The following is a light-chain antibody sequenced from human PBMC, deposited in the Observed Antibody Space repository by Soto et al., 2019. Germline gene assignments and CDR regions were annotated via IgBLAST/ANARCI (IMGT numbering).Light chain of an antibody. V-gene: IGKV3-15*01. CDR1: HSVSSS. CDR2: GAS. Sequence: EVVMTQYPATQSVSPGERASLSCRASHSVSSSLAWYQQKPGQAPRLLISGASTRAAGIPARFSGSGSGTEFTLTISSLQSEDFAVYYCQHYNTWPWTFGQGTKVDIK. CDR3: QHYNTWPWT. J-gene: IGKJ1*01.